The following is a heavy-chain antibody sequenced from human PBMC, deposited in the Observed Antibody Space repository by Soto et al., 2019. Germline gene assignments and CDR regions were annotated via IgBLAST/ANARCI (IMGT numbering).Heavy chain of an antibody. Sequence: DVQLVESGGGLVKPCGSLRLSCSTSGFTFSKAWRRWVRQAPGKGLEWVGRMRSNADGGTVEYAAPVKGRFIISRDDSTNTLYLEMNSLDSEDTCVYYCTAAGVRGVVMSGIDVWGQGTAVTVSS. D-gene: IGHD3-10*01. CDR2: MRSNADGGTV. CDR1: GFTFSKAW. J-gene: IGHJ6*02. V-gene: IGHV3-15*01. CDR3: TAAGVRGVVMSGIDV.